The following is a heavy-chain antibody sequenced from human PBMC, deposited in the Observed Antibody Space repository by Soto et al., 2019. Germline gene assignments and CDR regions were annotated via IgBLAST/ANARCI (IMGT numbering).Heavy chain of an antibody. D-gene: IGHD4-17*01. J-gene: IGHJ4*02. CDR2: ISGSGGST. CDR3: AKGRVDYGDYDLGFDD. V-gene: IGHV3-23*01. Sequence: PGGSLRLSCAASGFTFSSYAMSWVRQAPGKGLEWVSAISGSGGSTYYADSVKGRFTISRDNSKNTLYLQMNSLRAEDTAVYYCAKGRVDYGDYDLGFDDWGKGTLVPVSS. CDR1: GFTFSSYA.